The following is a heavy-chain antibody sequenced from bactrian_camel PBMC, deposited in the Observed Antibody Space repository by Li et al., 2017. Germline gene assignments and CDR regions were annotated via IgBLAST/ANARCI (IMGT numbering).Heavy chain of an antibody. CDR3: VALAWGFNY. CDR2: IRSDGSR. J-gene: IGHJ4*01. Sequence: VQLVESGGGSVQTGGSLTLSCTDPGFASNDCAMNWYRQPAGKQREWVSTIRSDGSRSYADSVKGRFTISQDKAKDTVYLQMSSLKPEDTGVYYCVALAWGFNYWGQGTQVTVS. D-gene: IGHD1*01. V-gene: IGHV3S53*01. CDR1: GFASNDCA.